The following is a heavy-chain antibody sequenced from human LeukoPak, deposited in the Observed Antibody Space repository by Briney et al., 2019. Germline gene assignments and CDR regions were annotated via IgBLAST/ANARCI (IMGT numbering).Heavy chain of an antibody. CDR2: IIPIFGTA. J-gene: IGHJ4*02. CDR1: GGTFSSYA. V-gene: IGHV1-69*13. Sequence: SVKVSCKASGGTFSSYAISWVRQAPGQGLEWMGGIIPIFGTANYAQKFQGRVTITADESTSTAYMELSSLRSEDTAVYYCARDPPRGSGSYSDYWGSGTRVTVPS. CDR3: ARDPPRGSGSYSDY. D-gene: IGHD3-10*01.